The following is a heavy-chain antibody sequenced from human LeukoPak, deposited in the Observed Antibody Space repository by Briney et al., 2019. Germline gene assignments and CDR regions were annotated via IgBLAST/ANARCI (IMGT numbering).Heavy chain of an antibody. CDR3: ARYGSGSYTYYFDY. CDR1: GGSISSSNYY. D-gene: IGHD3-10*01. J-gene: IGHJ4*02. Sequence: SETLSLTCTVSGGSISSSNYYWGWIRQPPGKGLEWIGNIYYSGTTYYSPSLVSRVTISVDTSRNQFSLKLSSVTAADTAVYYCARYGSGSYTYYFDYWGQGTLVTVSS. CDR2: IYYSGTT. V-gene: IGHV4-39*01.